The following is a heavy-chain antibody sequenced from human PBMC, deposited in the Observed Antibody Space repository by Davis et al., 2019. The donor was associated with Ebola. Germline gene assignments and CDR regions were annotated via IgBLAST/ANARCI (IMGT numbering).Heavy chain of an antibody. CDR2: DSGFTGNT. J-gene: IGHJ4*02. V-gene: IGHV1-18*01. CDR1: GYSFSTYD. D-gene: IGHD5-24*01. CDR3: GRNRGNYIDY. Sequence: SVTVSCKASGYSFSTYDIRWVRQAPGQGLEYLGWDSGFTGNTHYVLKVQGRVTMTIDPSRSTAYMELRSLTSDETAVYFCGRNRGNYIDYWSQGTLVTVSS.